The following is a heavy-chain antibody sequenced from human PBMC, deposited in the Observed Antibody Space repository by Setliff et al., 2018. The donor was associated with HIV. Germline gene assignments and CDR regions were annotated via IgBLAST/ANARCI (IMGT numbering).Heavy chain of an antibody. J-gene: IGHJ4*02. CDR3: TGDYNSGSNRFDD. CDR1: GGSISNYY. V-gene: IGHV4-4*08. Sequence: SETLSLTCTVSGGSISNYYWSWIRQPPGKGLEWIGYIYPIGSPDFPSGNTVYNPSFTSRLTLSLDTSKNQFSLKLTSVTAADAALYYCTGDYNSGSNRFDDWGQGTPVTVS. D-gene: IGHD3-10*01. CDR2: IYPIGSPDFPSGNT.